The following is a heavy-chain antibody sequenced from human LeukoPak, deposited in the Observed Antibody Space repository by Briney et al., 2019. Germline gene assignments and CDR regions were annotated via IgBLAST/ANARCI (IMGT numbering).Heavy chain of an antibody. J-gene: IGHJ4*02. CDR3: AKDREGYSSGWYDY. D-gene: IGHD6-19*01. CDR1: GFTFDDYA. CDR2: ISWDGGST. Sequence: PGGSLRLSCAASGFTFDDYAMHWFRQAPGKGLEWVSLISWDGGSTYYADSVKGRFTISRDNSKNSLYLQMNSLRAEDTALYYCAKDREGYSSGWYDYWGQGTLVTVSS. V-gene: IGHV3-43D*03.